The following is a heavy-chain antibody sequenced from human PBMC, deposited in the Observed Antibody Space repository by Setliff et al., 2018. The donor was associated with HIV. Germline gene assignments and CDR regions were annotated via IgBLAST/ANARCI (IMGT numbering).Heavy chain of an antibody. D-gene: IGHD6-19*01. V-gene: IGHV1-69*13. CDR1: GGTFSSYA. CDR3: ARDPRIAVARDYYYYYIDV. CDR2: IIPIFGTA. J-gene: IGHJ6*03. Sequence: SVKVSCKASGGTFSSYAISWVRQAPGQGLEWMGGIIPIFGTADYAQKFQGRVTITADESTSTAYMELSSLRSEDTAVYYCARDPRIAVARDYYYYYIDVWGKGTTVTVSS.